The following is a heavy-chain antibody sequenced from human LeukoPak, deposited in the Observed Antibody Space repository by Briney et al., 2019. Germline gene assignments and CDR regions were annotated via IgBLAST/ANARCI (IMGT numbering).Heavy chain of an antibody. D-gene: IGHD3-16*01. V-gene: IGHV3-7*03. Sequence: GGSLRLSCAASGFTFSSYWMSWVRQAPGKGLEWVANIKQDGSEKYYVDSVKGRFTISRDNSKNTLYLQMNSLRAEDTAVYYCAKTPITWYYFDYWGQGTLVTVSS. J-gene: IGHJ4*02. CDR1: GFTFSSYW. CDR2: IKQDGSEK. CDR3: AKTPITWYYFDY.